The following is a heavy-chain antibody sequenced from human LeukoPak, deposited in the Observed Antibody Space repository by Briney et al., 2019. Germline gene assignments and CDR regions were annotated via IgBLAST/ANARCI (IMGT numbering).Heavy chain of an antibody. CDR3: ARQGYSSSRDF. CDR1: ESRFTRYW. V-gene: IGHV5-51*01. Sequence: GAPLKISCKGSESRFTRYWIGWVRQMPGKGLEWMGIIYPEDSDTRYSPSFQGQVTISADKSINTAYLQWSSLKASDTAIYYCARQGYSSSRDFWGQGTLVTVSS. D-gene: IGHD6-13*01. CDR2: IYPEDSDT. J-gene: IGHJ4*02.